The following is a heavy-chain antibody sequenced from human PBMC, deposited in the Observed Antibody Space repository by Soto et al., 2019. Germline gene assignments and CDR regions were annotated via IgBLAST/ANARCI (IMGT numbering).Heavy chain of an antibody. D-gene: IGHD6-13*01. J-gene: IGHJ4*02. CDR3: ARVGALGSSSCFEY. CDR2: INHSGST. CDR1: GGSFIGYY. V-gene: IGHV4-34*01. Sequence: ASETLSLTCAVYGGSFIGYYWSWIRQPPGKGLEWIGEINHSGSTNYNPSLKSRVTISVDTSKNQLSLKLSSVTAADTAVYYCARVGALGSSSCFEYWGQGTLVTVSS.